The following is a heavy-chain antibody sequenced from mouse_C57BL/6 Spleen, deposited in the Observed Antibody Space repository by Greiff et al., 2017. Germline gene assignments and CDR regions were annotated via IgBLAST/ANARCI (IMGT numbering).Heavy chain of an antibody. V-gene: IGHV1-83*01. CDR3: REDDY. CDR1: YTFTDYYM. J-gene: IGHJ3*01. Sequence: VQLQQSGPELVKPGASVKMSCKASGYTFTDYYMPWVKQKPGKGLEWIGEIYPGSGNTYYNEKFKGKATLTADTSSSTAYMQLSSLTSEDSAVYFCAREDDYWGEGTLVTVSA. CDR2: YPGSGNTY.